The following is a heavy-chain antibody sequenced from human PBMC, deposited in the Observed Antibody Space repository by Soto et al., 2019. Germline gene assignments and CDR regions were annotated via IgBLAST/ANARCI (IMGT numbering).Heavy chain of an antibody. CDR1: GFTFSSYW. D-gene: IGHD3-16*02. V-gene: IGHV3-74*01. CDR3: ARDPHRLYGMDV. CDR2: INSDGSST. Sequence: EVQLVESGGGLVQPGGSLRLSCAASGFTFSSYWMHWVRRAPGKGLVWVSRINSDGSSTSYADSVKGRFTISRDNAKNTLDLQMNSLRAEDTAVYYCARDPHRLYGMDVWGQGTTVTVSS. J-gene: IGHJ6*02.